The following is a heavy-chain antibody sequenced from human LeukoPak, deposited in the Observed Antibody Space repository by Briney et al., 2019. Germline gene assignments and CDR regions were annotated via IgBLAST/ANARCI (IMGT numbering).Heavy chain of an antibody. CDR3: VKDRGGLSSDLGYFDY. Sequence: PGGSLRLSCSASGFTFSSYAMHWVRQAPGKGLEYVSAISNNGGSTYYADSVKGRFTISRDNSKNTLYLQMSSLRAEDTAVYYCVKDRGGLSSDLGYFDYWGQGTLVTVSS. D-gene: IGHD6-19*01. J-gene: IGHJ4*02. V-gene: IGHV3-64D*06. CDR1: GFTFSSYA. CDR2: ISNNGGST.